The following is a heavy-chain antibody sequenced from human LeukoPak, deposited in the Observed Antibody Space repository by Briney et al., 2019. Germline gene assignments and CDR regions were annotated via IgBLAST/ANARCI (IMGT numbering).Heavy chain of an antibody. CDR3: AAECYYYGSGSDYYYYCMDV. D-gene: IGHD3-10*01. Sequence: GASVKVSCKASGGTFSSYGISWVRQAPGQGLEWMGGIIPIFGTANYAQKFQGRVTMTADASTSTAYMELSSLRSEDTAVYCCAAECYYYGSGSDYYYYCMDVWGKGTTLPVSS. V-gene: IGHV1-69*13. J-gene: IGHJ6*04. CDR1: GGTFSSYG. CDR2: IIPIFGTA.